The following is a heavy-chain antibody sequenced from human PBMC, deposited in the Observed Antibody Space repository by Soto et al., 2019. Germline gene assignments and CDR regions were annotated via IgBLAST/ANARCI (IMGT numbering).Heavy chain of an antibody. V-gene: IGHV4-4*02. CDR1: GGSISSSNW. J-gene: IGHJ6*02. CDR2: IYHSGST. CDR3: ASVRGGYYYAMDV. Sequence: QVQLQESGPGLVKPSGTLSLTCAVSGGSISSSNWWSWVRQPPGKGLEWIGEIYHSGSTNYNPSLKSRVTISVDKSKNQCSLKLSSVTAADTTVYYCASVRGGYYYAMDVWGQGTTVTVSS. D-gene: IGHD3-10*02.